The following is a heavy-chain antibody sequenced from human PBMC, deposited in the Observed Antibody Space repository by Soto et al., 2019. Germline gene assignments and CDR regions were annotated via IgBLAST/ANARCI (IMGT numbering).Heavy chain of an antibody. V-gene: IGHV3-23*01. Sequence: EVQLLESGGGLVQPGGSLRLSCAASGFTFSSYAMTWVRQAPGKGLEWVSAISGSGLSTYYADSVKGRFTISRDNSKNTLILQMSSLRAEDTAIYYCVTSREGVEGGSFDYWGQGTLVTVSS. J-gene: IGHJ4*02. CDR3: VTSREGVEGGSFDY. D-gene: IGHD3-10*01. CDR1: GFTFSSYA. CDR2: ISGSGLST.